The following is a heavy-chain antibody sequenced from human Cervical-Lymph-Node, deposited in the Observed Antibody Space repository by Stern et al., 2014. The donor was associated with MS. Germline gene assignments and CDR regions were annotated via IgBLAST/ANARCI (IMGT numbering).Heavy chain of an antibody. J-gene: IGHJ4*02. Sequence: QVQLVQSGAEVKKPGASVKVSCKASGYNFPNYDINWVRQATGQGPEWMGWVNCKTGKAGHATQFRGRVIMTRDTSINTVYMELNSLTSEDTAFYYCARANIGDGDFDYWGQGTLVTVSS. CDR2: VNCKTGKA. CDR3: ARANIGDGDFDY. CDR1: GYNFPNYD. V-gene: IGHV1-8*01. D-gene: IGHD3-10*01.